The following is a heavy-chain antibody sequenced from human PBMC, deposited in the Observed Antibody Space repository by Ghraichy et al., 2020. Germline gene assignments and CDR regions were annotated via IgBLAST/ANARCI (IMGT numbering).Heavy chain of an antibody. V-gene: IGHV4-39*01. CDR2: IYYSGST. CDR1: GGSISSSSYY. D-gene: IGHD3-10*01. Sequence: SETLSLTCTVSGGSISSSSYYWGWIRQPPGKGLEWIGSIYYSGSTYYNPSLKSRVTISVDTSKNQFSLKLSSVTAADTAVYYCARHPTLLTMVRGVIRWFDPWGQGTLVTVSS. CDR3: ARHPTLLTMVRGVIRWFDP. J-gene: IGHJ5*02.